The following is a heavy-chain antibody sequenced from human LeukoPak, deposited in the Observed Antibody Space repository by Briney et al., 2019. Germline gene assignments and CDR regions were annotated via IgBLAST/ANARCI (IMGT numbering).Heavy chain of an antibody. Sequence: PGGSLRLSCAAPGFTFSNYAMCWVRQAPGKGLEWVSSINGRDGRTYYADSVRGRFSISSDNSKNTLLLQMNSLRDEDTAVYYCATETIGRHYDYWGQGTLLTVSS. V-gene: IGHV3-23*01. CDR2: INGRDGRT. D-gene: IGHD1-14*01. CDR1: GFTFSNYA. CDR3: ATETIGRHYDY. J-gene: IGHJ4*02.